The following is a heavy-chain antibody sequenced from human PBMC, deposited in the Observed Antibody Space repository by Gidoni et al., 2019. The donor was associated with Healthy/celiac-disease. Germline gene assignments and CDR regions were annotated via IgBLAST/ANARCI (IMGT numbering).Heavy chain of an antibody. Sequence: QVQLVESGGGVVQPGRSLRLSCAASGVTFSSYGMHWVRQAPGKGLEWVAVIWYDGSNKYYADSVKGRFTISRDNSKNTLYLQMNSLGAEDTAVYYCARAGAWGGSYLFDYWGQGTLVTVSS. J-gene: IGHJ4*02. V-gene: IGHV3-33*01. D-gene: IGHD1-26*01. CDR2: IWYDGSNK. CDR3: ARAGAWGGSYLFDY. CDR1: GVTFSSYG.